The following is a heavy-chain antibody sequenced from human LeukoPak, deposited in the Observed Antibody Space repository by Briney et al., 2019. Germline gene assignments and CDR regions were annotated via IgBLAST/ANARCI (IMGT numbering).Heavy chain of an antibody. Sequence: GGSLRLSCAASGFTFSSYGMHWVRQAPGKGLEWVAVISYDGSNKYYADSVKGRFTISRDNSKNTLYLQMNSLRAEDTAVYYCAKTPLGYSSSPHWGQGTLVTVSS. CDR3: AKTPLGYSSSPH. D-gene: IGHD6-6*01. CDR2: ISYDGSNK. V-gene: IGHV3-30*18. CDR1: GFTFSSYG. J-gene: IGHJ4*02.